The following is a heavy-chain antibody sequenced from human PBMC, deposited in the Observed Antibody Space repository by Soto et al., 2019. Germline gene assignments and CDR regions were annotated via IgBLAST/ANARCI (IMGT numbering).Heavy chain of an antibody. D-gene: IGHD3-22*01. V-gene: IGHV3-23*01. Sequence: PGGSLRVPWAASGFTFSSYAMSWVLQAPGKGLEWVSAISGSGGSTYYADSVKGRFTISRDNSKNTLYLQMNSLRAEDTAVYYCAKAYYDSSGYSLPGAAFDIWGQGTKVTVSS. J-gene: IGHJ3*02. CDR1: GFTFSSYA. CDR2: ISGSGGST. CDR3: AKAYYDSSGYSLPGAAFDI.